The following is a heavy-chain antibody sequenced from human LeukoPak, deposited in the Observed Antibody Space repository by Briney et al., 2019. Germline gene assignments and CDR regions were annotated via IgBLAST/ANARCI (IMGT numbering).Heavy chain of an antibody. D-gene: IGHD2-8*02. Sequence: GGSLRLSCVASGFTFSRFATNWVRQAPGKGLEWVSSIFPSGGEIHYADSVRGRFTISRDNSKSTLSLQMNSLRAEDTAIYYCATYRQVLLPFESWGQGTLVTVSS. CDR3: ATYRQVLLPFES. J-gene: IGHJ4*02. CDR1: GFTFSRFA. CDR2: IFPSGGEI. V-gene: IGHV3-23*01.